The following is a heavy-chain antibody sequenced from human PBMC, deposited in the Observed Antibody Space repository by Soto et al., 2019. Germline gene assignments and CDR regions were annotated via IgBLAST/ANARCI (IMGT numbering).Heavy chain of an antibody. CDR3: ATQLEYSSSSGGNAFDI. CDR2: IYYSGST. V-gene: IGHV4-39*01. J-gene: IGHJ3*02. D-gene: IGHD6-6*01. CDR1: GGSISSSSYY. Sequence: QLQLQESGPGLVKPSETLSLTCTVSGGSISSSSYYWGWIRQPPGKGLEWIGSIYYSGSTYYNPSLKSRVTIYVDTSKNQFSLKLSSVTAADTAVYYCATQLEYSSSSGGNAFDIWGQGTMVTVSS.